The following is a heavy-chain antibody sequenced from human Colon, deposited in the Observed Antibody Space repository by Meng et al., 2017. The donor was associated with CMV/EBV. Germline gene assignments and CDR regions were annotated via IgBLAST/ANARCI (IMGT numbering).Heavy chain of an antibody. CDR2: ISYERRSE. CDR3: VKGSPYDQNHVLPDS. CDR1: GFSFRSFA. J-gene: IGHJ4*02. V-gene: IGHV3-33*06. D-gene: IGHD3-22*01. Sequence: GGSLRLSCGASGFSFRSFAMHWVRQAPGKGLEWVAHISYERRSENYADSVKGRFSIARDNSKNTLFLQMDSLRVDDTAVYYCVKGSPYDQNHVLPDSWGQGTLVTVSS.